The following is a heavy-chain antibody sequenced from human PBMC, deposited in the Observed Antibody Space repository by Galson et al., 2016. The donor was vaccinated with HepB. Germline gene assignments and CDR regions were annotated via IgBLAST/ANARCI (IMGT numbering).Heavy chain of an antibody. CDR1: GFSFGEYG. D-gene: IGHD3-10*02. Sequence: SLRLSCAASGFSFGEYGFNWFRQSPGKGLEWVAYIRASTHGATTEYAASVRGRFTISRDDSNRIAYLQMNSLRTDDSAMYFCTRLYVGESTLHEYFDHWGQGTLVTVSS. CDR2: IRASTHGATT. V-gene: IGHV3-49*03. CDR3: TRLYVGESTLHEYFDH. J-gene: IGHJ4*02.